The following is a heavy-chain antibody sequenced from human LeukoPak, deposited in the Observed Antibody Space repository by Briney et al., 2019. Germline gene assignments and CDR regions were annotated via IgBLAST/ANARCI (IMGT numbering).Heavy chain of an antibody. CDR3: ARGLWPVYVVVTAIGYFDY. D-gene: IGHD2-21*02. Sequence: ASVKVSCKASGYTFTSYCMHWVRQAPGQGLEWMGIINPSGGSTSYAQKFQGRVTMTRDTSTSTVYMELSSLRSEDTAVYYCARGLWPVYVVVTAIGYFDYWGQGTLVTVSS. V-gene: IGHV1-46*01. CDR1: GYTFTSYC. J-gene: IGHJ4*02. CDR2: INPSGGST.